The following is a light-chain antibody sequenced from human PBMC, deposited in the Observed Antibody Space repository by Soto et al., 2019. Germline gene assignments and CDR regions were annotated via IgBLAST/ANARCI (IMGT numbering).Light chain of an antibody. CDR1: SSNIGAGHV. CDR2: GSS. Sequence: QSVLTQPPSVSGAPGQRVTISCTGGSSNIGAGHVVHWYQQFPGRAPNLLIYGSSNRPSGVPDRFSGSKSGTSASLAITGLQAEDEADYYCQSYDNTLSASVFGGGTKLTVL. CDR3: QSYDNTLSASV. V-gene: IGLV1-40*01. J-gene: IGLJ2*01.